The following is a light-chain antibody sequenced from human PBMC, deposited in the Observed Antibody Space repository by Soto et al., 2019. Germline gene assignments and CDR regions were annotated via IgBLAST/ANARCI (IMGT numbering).Light chain of an antibody. V-gene: IGKV1-5*01. CDR1: QSISSW. J-gene: IGKJ1*01. Sequence: DIHLTHSPSTLSASVGSRCTINCRSSQSISSWLAWYQQKPGKAPKLLIYDASSLESGVPSRFSGSGSGTEFTLTISSLQPDDFATYYCQQYNSYSPETFGQGTKVDIK. CDR2: DAS. CDR3: QQYNSYSPET.